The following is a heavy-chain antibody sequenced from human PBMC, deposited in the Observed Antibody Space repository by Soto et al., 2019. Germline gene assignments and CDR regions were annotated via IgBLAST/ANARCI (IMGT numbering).Heavy chain of an antibody. CDR3: ARDPDQLRAYYYYGMDV. CDR2: IIPIFGTA. J-gene: IGHJ6*02. V-gene: IGHV1-69*06. CDR1: GGTFSSYA. D-gene: IGHD1-1*01. Sequence: QVQLVQSGAEVKKPGSSVKVSCKASGGTFSSYAISWVRQAPGQGLEWMGGIIPIFGTANYAQKFQGRVTITADKSTSTAYMELSSLRSEDTAVYYCARDPDQLRAYYYYGMDVWGQGTTVTVSS.